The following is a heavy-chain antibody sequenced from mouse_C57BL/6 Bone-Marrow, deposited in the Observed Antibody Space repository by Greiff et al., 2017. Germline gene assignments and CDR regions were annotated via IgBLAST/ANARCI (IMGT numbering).Heavy chain of an antibody. V-gene: IGHV5-6*01. J-gene: IGHJ4*01. CDR1: GFTFSSYG. CDR2: ISSGGSYT. CDR3: ARQGYYAMDY. Sequence: EVNLVESGGDLVKPGGSLKLSCAASGFTFSSYGMSWVRQTPDKRLEWVATISSGGSYTYYPDSVQGRFTISRDNAKNTLYLQMSSLKSEDTAMYYCARQGYYAMDYWGQGTSVTVSS.